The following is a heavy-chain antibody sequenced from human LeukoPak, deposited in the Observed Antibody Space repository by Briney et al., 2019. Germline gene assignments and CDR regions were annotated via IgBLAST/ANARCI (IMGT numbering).Heavy chain of an antibody. V-gene: IGHV3-33*01. Sequence: GGSLRLSCAASGFTFSSYGMHWVRQAPGKGLEWVAVIWYDGSNKYYADSVKGRFTISRDNSKNTLYPQMNSLRAEDTAVYYCARDPGDSSGYYPFHFDYWGQGTLVTVSS. CDR1: GFTFSSYG. D-gene: IGHD3-22*01. CDR2: IWYDGSNK. J-gene: IGHJ4*02. CDR3: ARDPGDSSGYYPFHFDY.